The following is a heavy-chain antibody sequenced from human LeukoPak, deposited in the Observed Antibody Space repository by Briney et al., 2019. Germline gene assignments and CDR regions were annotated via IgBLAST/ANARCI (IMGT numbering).Heavy chain of an antibody. V-gene: IGHV3-21*01. Sequence: GGSLRLSCAASGFTFSSYSMNWVRQAPGKGLEWVSSISSSSSYIYYADSVKGRFTISRDNAKNSLYLQMNSLRAEDTAVYYCARGAYCSSTSCYTADYYYYGVDVWGQGTTVTVSS. D-gene: IGHD2-2*02. J-gene: IGHJ6*02. CDR3: ARGAYCSSTSCYTADYYYYGVDV. CDR1: GFTFSSYS. CDR2: ISSSSSYI.